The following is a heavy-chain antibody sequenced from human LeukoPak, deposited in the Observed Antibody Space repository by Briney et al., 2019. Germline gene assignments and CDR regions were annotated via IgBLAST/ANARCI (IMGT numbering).Heavy chain of an antibody. CDR3: VSQQLAPP. V-gene: IGHV3-7*01. Sequence: GGSLRLSCAASGFTFSNYWMSWVRQAPGKGLEWVANIEEDGSREDYVDSVRGRFTVSRDNAKNSLYLQMNGLRAEDTAVYYCVSQQLAPPWGQGTLVTLSS. D-gene: IGHD5-24*01. CDR2: IEEDGSRE. CDR1: GFTFSNYW. J-gene: IGHJ5*02.